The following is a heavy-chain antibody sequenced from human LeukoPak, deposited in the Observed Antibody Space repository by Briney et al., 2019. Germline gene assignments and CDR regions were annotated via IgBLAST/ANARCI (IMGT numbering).Heavy chain of an antibody. CDR3: ARTHGDYYYYYGMDV. D-gene: IGHD4-17*01. V-gene: IGHV1-3*01. CDR2: INAGNGNT. Sequence: ASVKVSCKASGYTFTSYAMHWVRQAPGQRLEWMGWINAGNGNTKYSQKFQGRATITRDTSASTAYMELSSLRSEDTAVYYCARTHGDYYYYYGMDVWGQGTTVTVSS. CDR1: GYTFTSYA. J-gene: IGHJ6*02.